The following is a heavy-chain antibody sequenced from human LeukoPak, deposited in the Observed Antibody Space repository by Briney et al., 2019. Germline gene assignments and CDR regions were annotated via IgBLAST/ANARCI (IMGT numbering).Heavy chain of an antibody. D-gene: IGHD3/OR15-3a*01. CDR2: ITSGGGYI. V-gene: IGHV3-21*01. CDR1: GFTFSMFS. CDR3: ARDDQRPLWTLGV. Sequence: GGSLRLSCAASGFTFSMFSLNWVRQAPGKGLEWVSSITSGGGYIYYADSVKGRFTISRDNARNSLYLQMNSLRADDTALYYCARDDQRPLWTLGVWGQGTTVTVSS. J-gene: IGHJ6*02.